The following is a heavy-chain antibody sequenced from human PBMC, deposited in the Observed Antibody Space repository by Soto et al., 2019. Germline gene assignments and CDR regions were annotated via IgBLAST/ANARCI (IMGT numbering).Heavy chain of an antibody. J-gene: IGHJ6*02. CDR3: ARTNSGIQLWSRAYYGMDV. CDR2: IYYSGST. V-gene: IGHV4-39*01. D-gene: IGHD5-18*01. Sequence: SETLSLTCTVSGGSISSSSYYWGWIRQPPGKGLEWIGSIYYSGSTYYNPSLKSRVTISVDTSKNQFSLKLSSVTAADTAVYYCARTNSGIQLWSRAYYGMDVWGQGTTVTVSS. CDR1: GGSISSSSYY.